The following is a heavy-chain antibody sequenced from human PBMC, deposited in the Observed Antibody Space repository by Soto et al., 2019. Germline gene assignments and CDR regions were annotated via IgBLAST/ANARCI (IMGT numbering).Heavy chain of an antibody. J-gene: IGHJ5*02. CDR3: AGLIAAAGMDWFDP. D-gene: IGHD6-13*01. Sequence: SETLSLTCTVSGGSISSSSYYWGWIRQPPGKGLEWIGSIYYSGSTYYNPSLKSRVTISVDRSKNQFSLKLSSVTAADTAVYYCAGLIAAAGMDWFDPWGQGTLVTVSS. V-gene: IGHV4-39*07. CDR1: GGSISSSSYY. CDR2: IYYSGST.